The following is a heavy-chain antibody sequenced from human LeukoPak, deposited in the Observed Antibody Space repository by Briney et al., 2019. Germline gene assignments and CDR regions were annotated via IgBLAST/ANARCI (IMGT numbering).Heavy chain of an antibody. Sequence: GESLKISCAASGFTFSSYSMNWVRQAPGKGLEWVSYISSGSVTIYYADSVKGRFTISRDNAKNSLYLQMNSLRDEDTAVYYCARDPRAGSWYYFDYWGQGTLVTVSS. D-gene: IGHD6-13*01. CDR2: ISSGSVTI. V-gene: IGHV3-48*02. CDR1: GFTFSSYS. CDR3: ARDPRAGSWYYFDY. J-gene: IGHJ4*02.